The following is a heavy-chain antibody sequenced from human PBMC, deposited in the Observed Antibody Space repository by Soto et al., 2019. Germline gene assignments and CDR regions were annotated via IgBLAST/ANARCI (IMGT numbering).Heavy chain of an antibody. Sequence: QVQLQESGPGVVKPSETLSLTCTVTGAPVINDYWNWIRQPPGKGLEWIGFVYDSGSTSYNSSLKSRLTISVDTSKNQFSLKLSSVTAADTAVYYCVRQVGATGSYSYAVWGQGTMVTVSS. J-gene: IGHJ3*01. CDR3: VRQVGATGSYSYAV. D-gene: IGHD1-26*01. CDR2: VYDSGST. V-gene: IGHV4-59*02. CDR1: GAPVINDY.